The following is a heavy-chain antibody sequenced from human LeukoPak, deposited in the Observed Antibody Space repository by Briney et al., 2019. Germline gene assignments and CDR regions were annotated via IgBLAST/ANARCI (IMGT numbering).Heavy chain of an antibody. D-gene: IGHD6-19*01. V-gene: IGHV4-31*03. Sequence: SSQTLSLTCTVSGGSISSGGYYWSWIRQHPGKGLEWIGYIYHSGSSHCNPSLKSRVTMSVDTSKNHFSLTLNSVTDADTAVYYCAREIVGEQWQVNWLDPWGQGTLVTVSS. J-gene: IGHJ5*02. CDR2: IYHSGSS. CDR1: GGSISSGGYY. CDR3: AREIVGEQWQVNWLDP.